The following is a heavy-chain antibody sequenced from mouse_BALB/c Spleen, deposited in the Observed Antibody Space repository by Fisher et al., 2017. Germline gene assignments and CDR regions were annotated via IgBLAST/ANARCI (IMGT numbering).Heavy chain of an antibody. CDR3: ARGGITTAPYAMDY. V-gene: IGHV1-9*01. Sequence: KFKGKATFTADTSSNTAYMQLSSLTSEDSAVYYCARGGITTAPYAMDYWGQGTSVTVSS. J-gene: IGHJ4*01. D-gene: IGHD1-2*01.